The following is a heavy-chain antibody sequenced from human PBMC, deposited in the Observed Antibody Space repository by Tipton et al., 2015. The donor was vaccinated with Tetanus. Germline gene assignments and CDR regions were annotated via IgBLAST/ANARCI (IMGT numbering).Heavy chain of an antibody. CDR1: GYSFTSHW. D-gene: IGHD6-6*01. Sequence: QSGPEVKKPGESLKISCKGSGYSFTSHWIAWVRQMPGKGLEWMGIIYPGDSDTRYSPSFQGQVTISADKSINTAYLQWSSLKASDISVFYCARSYSSSSYWYFDLWGRGTLVTVSS. CDR2: IYPGDSDT. V-gene: IGHV5-51*03. J-gene: IGHJ2*01. CDR3: ARSYSSSSYWYFDL.